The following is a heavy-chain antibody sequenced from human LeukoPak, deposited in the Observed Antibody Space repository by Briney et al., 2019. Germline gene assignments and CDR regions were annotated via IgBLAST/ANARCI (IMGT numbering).Heavy chain of an antibody. D-gene: IGHD3-16*01. V-gene: IGHV3-15*01. CDR2: IRSQADGGTA. CDR3: TTAPYYDTAWKAFDF. CDR1: GFTFSDAW. Sequence: GGSLRLSCAASGFTFSDAWMSWVRQAPGKGLEWVGRIRSQADGGTAGYAAPVKGRFTISRDDSENTLYLQMNTLKTEDTAVYYCTTAPYYDTAWKAFDFWGQGTMVTVSS. J-gene: IGHJ3*01.